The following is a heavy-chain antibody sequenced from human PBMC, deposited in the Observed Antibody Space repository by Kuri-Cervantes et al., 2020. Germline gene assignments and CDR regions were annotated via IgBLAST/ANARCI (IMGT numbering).Heavy chain of an antibody. CDR3: TKALGWYFDL. CDR2: ISRSSSFI. CDR1: GLTFSAYS. V-gene: IGHV3-21*01. Sequence: GGSLRLSCAASGLTFSAYSMNWVRQAPGKGLEWVSSISRSSSFIYYADSVKGRFTISRDNAKNSLFLQMNSLRAEDTAVYYCTKALGWYFDLWGRGTVVTVSS. J-gene: IGHJ2*01.